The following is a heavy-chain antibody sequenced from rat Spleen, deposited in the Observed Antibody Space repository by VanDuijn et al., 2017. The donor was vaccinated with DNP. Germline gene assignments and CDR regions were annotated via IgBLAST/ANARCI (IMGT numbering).Heavy chain of an antibody. Sequence: EVQLQESGPGLVKPSQSLSLTCSVTGYSIITNYWGWIRKFPGNKMEWIGYISFNGITSYNPSLKSRIYITRDTSKNQFFLQLNSVTTEDTATYYCARWPGYNPPYAMDAWGQGTSVTVSS. CDR2: ISFNGIT. V-gene: IGHV3-1*01. CDR1: GYSIITNY. D-gene: IGHD1-4*01. J-gene: IGHJ4*01. CDR3: ARWPGYNPPYAMDA.